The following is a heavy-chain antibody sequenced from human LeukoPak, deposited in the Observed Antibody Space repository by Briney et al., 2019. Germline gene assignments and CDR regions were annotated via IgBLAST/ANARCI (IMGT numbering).Heavy chain of an antibody. V-gene: IGHV1-3*04. D-gene: IGHD5-12*01. CDR3: ARGVGYDYGLYYQYGMDV. CDR1: GYTFTGYY. J-gene: IGHJ6*02. Sequence: ASVKVSCKASGYTFTGYYMHWVRQAPGQGLDWMGWIDTANGNTQISQNFQGRVTITRDTSASTAYMELSSLRSEDTAVYYCARGVGYDYGLYYQYGMDVWGQGTTVTVSS. CDR2: IDTANGNT.